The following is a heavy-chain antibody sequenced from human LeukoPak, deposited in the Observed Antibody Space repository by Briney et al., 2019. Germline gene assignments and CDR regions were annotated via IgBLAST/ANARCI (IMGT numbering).Heavy chain of an antibody. D-gene: IGHD5-18*01. CDR2: IYPGDSDT. J-gene: IGHJ4*02. CDR1: GYSFTSYW. CDR3: ARQMGGYSYGSTNFDY. V-gene: IGHV5-51*01. Sequence: GESLKISCKGSGYSFTSYWIGWVRQMAGKGLEWIGIIYPGDSDTRYSPSFQGQVTISADKSISTAYLQWSSLKASDTAMYYCARQMGGYSYGSTNFDYWGQGTLVTVSS.